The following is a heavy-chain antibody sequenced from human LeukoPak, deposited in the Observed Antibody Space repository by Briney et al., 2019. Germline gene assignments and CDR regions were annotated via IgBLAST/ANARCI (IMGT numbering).Heavy chain of an antibody. J-gene: IGHJ5*02. CDR1: GYTFTGYY. CDR3: AREPIYCSSTSCYGGGWFDP. CDR2: INPNSGGT. D-gene: IGHD2-2*01. Sequence: ASVKVSCKASGYTFTGYYMHWVRQAPGQGLEWMGWINPNSGGTNYAQKFQGRVTMTRDTSISTAYMELSGLRSDDTAVYYCAREPIYCSSTSCYGGGWFDPWGQGTLVTVSS. V-gene: IGHV1-2*02.